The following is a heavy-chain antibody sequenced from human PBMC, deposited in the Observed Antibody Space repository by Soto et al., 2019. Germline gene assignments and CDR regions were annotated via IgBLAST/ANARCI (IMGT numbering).Heavy chain of an antibody. CDR2: IYWDDDE. V-gene: IGHV2-5*02. D-gene: IGHD3-10*01. CDR3: AHKRDVSRGFKY. CDR1: GFSFSVNGVA. Sequence: QITLKESGPTLVKPTQTLTLTCTFSGFSFSVNGVAVGWIRQPPGQALEWLALIYWDDDERYNPCLKDRLTITTNTTRNQVVITMTNMDPVDTATYYCAHKRDVSRGFKYWGQGNLVTVSS. J-gene: IGHJ4*02.